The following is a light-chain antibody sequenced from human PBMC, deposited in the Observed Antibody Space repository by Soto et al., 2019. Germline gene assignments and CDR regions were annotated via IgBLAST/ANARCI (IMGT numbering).Light chain of an antibody. V-gene: IGKV3-20*01. J-gene: IGKJ5*01. Sequence: TLSFFSGQRATLSCMAIQSVSSSYLAWYQQKPGQAPRLLIYGASSRATGIPDRFSGSGSGTDFTLTISRLEPEHFAVYYCQKYGSLPPITFGQGTRLAIK. CDR3: QKYGSLPPIT. CDR2: GAS. CDR1: QSVSSSY.